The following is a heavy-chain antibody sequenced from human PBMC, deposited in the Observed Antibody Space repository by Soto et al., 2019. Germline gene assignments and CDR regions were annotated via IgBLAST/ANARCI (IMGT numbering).Heavy chain of an antibody. CDR3: AREGKQQLPQTYYYYGMDV. D-gene: IGHD6-13*01. CDR1: GYTCTMYG. J-gene: IGHJ6*02. Sequence: SVKVSCKASGYTCTMYGISCVLQSRLQWRDWMGWISAYNGNTKYEQKLQGRVTMTTDTSTSTAYMELRSLTSDDTAVYYCAREGKQQLPQTYYYYGMDVWGQGTTVTVSS. CDR2: ISAYNGNT. V-gene: IGHV1-18*01.